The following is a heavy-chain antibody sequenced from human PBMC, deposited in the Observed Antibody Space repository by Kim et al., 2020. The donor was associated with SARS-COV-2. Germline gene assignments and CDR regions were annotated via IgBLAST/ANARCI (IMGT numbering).Heavy chain of an antibody. D-gene: IGHD3-9*01. Sequence: ASVKVSCKASGYTFTSYGISWVRQAPGQGLEWMGWISAYNGNTNYAQKLQGRVTMTTDTSTSTAYMELRSLRSDDTAVYYCARGVRSATYYDILTGYHHHFDYWGQGTLVTVSS. CDR2: ISAYNGNT. CDR3: ARGVRSATYYDILTGYHHHFDY. V-gene: IGHV1-18*04. CDR1: GYTFTSYG. J-gene: IGHJ4*02.